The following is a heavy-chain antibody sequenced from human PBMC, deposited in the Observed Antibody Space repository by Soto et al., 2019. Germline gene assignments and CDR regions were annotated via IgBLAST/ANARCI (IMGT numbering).Heavy chain of an antibody. V-gene: IGHV1-3*01. J-gene: IGHJ4*02. CDR2: INGGNGNT. Sequence: GASVKVSCKASGYTFTNYAMHWVRQAPGQRLEWMGWINGGNGNTKYSQKFRDRVTITRDTSASTAYMELSSLTSEDAGVYYCATDGAVTGNINFDCWGQGTLVTVSS. CDR1: GYTFTNYA. CDR3: ATDGAVTGNINFDC. D-gene: IGHD6-19*01.